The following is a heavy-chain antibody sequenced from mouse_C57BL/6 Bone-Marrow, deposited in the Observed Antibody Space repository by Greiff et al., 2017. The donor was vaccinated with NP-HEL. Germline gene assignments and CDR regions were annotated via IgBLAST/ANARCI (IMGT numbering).Heavy chain of an antibody. J-gene: IGHJ2*01. CDR3: ARHVDYYGSLDY. Sequence: DVKLVESGGDLVKPGGSLKLSCAASGFTFSSYGMSWVRQTPDKRLEWVATISSGGSYTYYPDSVKGRFTISRDNAKNTLYLQMSSLKSEDTAMYYCARHVDYYGSLDYWGQGTTLTVSS. CDR1: GFTFSSYG. V-gene: IGHV5-6*02. D-gene: IGHD1-1*01. CDR2: ISSGGSYT.